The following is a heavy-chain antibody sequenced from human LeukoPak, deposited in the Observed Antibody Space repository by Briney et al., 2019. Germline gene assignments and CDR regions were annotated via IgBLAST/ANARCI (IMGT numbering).Heavy chain of an antibody. Sequence: PGGSLRLSCAASGFTLSDYWMNWVRQAPGKGPVRVSHISPDGTNIAYADSVKGRFTISRDSAKNTLYLQMNSLRVGDTAVYYCVRDGWATTPYDSWGQGTLVTVSS. J-gene: IGHJ4*02. V-gene: IGHV3-74*01. D-gene: IGHD2-15*01. CDR1: GFTLSDYW. CDR3: VRDGWATTPYDS. CDR2: ISPDGTNI.